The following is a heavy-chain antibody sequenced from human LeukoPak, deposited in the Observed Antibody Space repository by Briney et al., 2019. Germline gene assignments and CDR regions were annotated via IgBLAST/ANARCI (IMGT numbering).Heavy chain of an antibody. Sequence: PSETLSLTCTVSGGSISSGDYYWSWIRQPPGKGLEWIGYIYYSGSTYYNPSLKSRVTISVDTSKNQSSLKLSSVTAADTAVYYCARGLGRYSYGRNAFDIWGQGTMVTVSS. CDR3: ARGLGRYSYGRNAFDI. D-gene: IGHD5-18*01. CDR2: IYYSGST. V-gene: IGHV4-30-4*01. CDR1: GGSISSGDYY. J-gene: IGHJ3*02.